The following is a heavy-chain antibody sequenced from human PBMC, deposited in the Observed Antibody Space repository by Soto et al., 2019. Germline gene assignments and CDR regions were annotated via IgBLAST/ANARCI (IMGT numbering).Heavy chain of an antibody. J-gene: IGHJ4*02. CDR1: GGSINIINHY. Sequence: QLQLQESGPGLVKPSETLSLTCAVSGGSINIINHYWGWIRQPPGKGLEWLGCIFYRGTTYYNPSLKSRVTISVDTSKNQFSLKLSSVTAADTAVYYCARYYDTFDYWGQGTLVTVSS. D-gene: IGHD3-22*01. CDR2: IFYRGTT. CDR3: ARYYDTFDY. V-gene: IGHV4-39*01.